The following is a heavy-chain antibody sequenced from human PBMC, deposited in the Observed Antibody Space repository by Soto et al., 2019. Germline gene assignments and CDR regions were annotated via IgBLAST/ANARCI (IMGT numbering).Heavy chain of an antibody. CDR2: INPNSGGT. Sequence: RASVKVSCKASGYTFTGYYMHWVLQAPGQGLEWMGWINPNSGGTNYAQKFQGRVTMTRDTSISTAYMELSRLRSDDTAVYYCARAPALDSGGHFDYWGQGTLVTVSS. D-gene: IGHD2-15*01. V-gene: IGHV1-2*02. CDR1: GYTFTGYY. CDR3: ARAPALDSGGHFDY. J-gene: IGHJ4*02.